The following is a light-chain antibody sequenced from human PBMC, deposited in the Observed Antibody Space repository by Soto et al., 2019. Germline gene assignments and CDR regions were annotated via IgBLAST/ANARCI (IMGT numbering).Light chain of an antibody. CDR2: DNG. V-gene: IGLV3-21*02. CDR1: YIGRKT. J-gene: IGLJ3*02. Sequence: SYELTQAPSVSVAPGQTATIACGGDYIGRKTVHWYHRKPGQAPVLVVHDNGVRPSGTPERFSGSNSGNTATLTISRVEAGDEADYYCQVWDTISDHWVFGGGTKLTVL. CDR3: QVWDTISDHWV.